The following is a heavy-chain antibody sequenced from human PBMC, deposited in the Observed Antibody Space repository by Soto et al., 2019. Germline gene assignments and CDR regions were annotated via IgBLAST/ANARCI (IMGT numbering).Heavy chain of an antibody. CDR1: GDSISSTGTL. CDR2: IYYSGST. J-gene: IGHJ4*02. D-gene: IGHD3-10*01. Sequence: QLQLQESGPGLVKPLETLSLTCTVSGDSISSTGTLWGWIRQPPGMVLEWIGTIYYSGSTYYNPSLRSAVTMSVDTSKNEFSLRLSSVTAADTAVYYCARRASRGKFDYWGQGILVTVSA. V-gene: IGHV4-39*01. CDR3: ARRASRGKFDY.